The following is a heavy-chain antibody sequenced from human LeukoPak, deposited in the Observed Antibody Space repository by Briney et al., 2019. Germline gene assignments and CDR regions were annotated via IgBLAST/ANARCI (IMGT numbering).Heavy chain of an antibody. CDR1: GFTFSHYW. D-gene: IGHD3-10*01. CDR3: ATDRVLGSGSSDY. V-gene: IGHV3-74*01. Sequence: PGGSLRLSCTVSGFTFSHYWMHWVRQAPGKGLMWVSRIRGDGGDTNYADSVKGRFTVSRDNAKNTLYLQMNSLTTEDTAVYFCATDRVLGSGSSDYWGQGTLVTVSS. CDR2: IRGDGGDT. J-gene: IGHJ4*02.